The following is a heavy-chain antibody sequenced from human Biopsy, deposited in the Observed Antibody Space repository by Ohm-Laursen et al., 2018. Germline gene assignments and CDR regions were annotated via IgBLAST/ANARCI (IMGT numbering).Heavy chain of an antibody. Sequence: SLRLSCSASGFTFCDNYVDWVRQTPVKGLEWVGRSSGKANSYTTDYAPSVKDRFSISRGDSKNSLFLQLKSLRTEDTAVYYCARTYCRGDHCYLGDYWGQGTLVTVSS. V-gene: IGHV3-72*01. J-gene: IGHJ4*02. CDR1: GFTFCDNY. CDR3: ARTYCRGDHCYLGDY. CDR2: SSGKANSYTT. D-gene: IGHD2-21*02.